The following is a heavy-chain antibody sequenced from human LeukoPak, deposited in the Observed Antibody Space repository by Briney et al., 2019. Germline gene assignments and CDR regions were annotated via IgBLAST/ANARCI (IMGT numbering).Heavy chain of an antibody. CDR1: GGSFSGYY. CDR3: ARSDSSSSPFDI. CDR2: ISHSGST. J-gene: IGHJ3*02. V-gene: IGHV4-34*01. D-gene: IGHD6-6*01. Sequence: SETLSLTCAVYGGSFSGYYWSWIRQPPGKGLEWTGEISHSGSTNYNPSLKSRVTISVDTSKNQFSLKLSSVTAADTAVYYCARSDSSSSPFDIWGQGTMVTVSS.